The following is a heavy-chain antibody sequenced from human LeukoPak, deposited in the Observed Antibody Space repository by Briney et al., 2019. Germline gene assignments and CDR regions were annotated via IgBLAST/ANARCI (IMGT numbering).Heavy chain of an antibody. V-gene: IGHV4-39*07. CDR1: GGSVSSSSYY. CDR2: IYYSGST. J-gene: IGHJ4*02. Sequence: ETLSLTCTVSGGSVSSSSYYWGWSRQPPGKGLEWIGSIYYSGSTYYNPSLKSRVTISVDTSKNQFSLKLSSVTAADTAVYYCARERVAGNYDYWGQGTLVTVSS. D-gene: IGHD6-19*01. CDR3: ARERVAGNYDY.